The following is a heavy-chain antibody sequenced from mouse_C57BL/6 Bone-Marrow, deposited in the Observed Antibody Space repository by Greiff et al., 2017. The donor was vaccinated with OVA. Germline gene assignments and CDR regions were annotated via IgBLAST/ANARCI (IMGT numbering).Heavy chain of an antibody. J-gene: IGHJ1*03. CDR3: ARSDYYGSSYWYFDV. CDR1: GYTFTDHT. D-gene: IGHD1-1*01. V-gene: IGHV1-78*01. CDR2: IYPRDGST. Sequence: VKLQESDAELVKPGASVKISCKVSGYTFTDHTIHWMKQRPEQGLEWIGYIYPRDGSTKYNEKFKGKATLTADKSSSTAYMQLNSLTSEDSAVYFCARSDYYGSSYWYFDVWGTGTTVTVSS.